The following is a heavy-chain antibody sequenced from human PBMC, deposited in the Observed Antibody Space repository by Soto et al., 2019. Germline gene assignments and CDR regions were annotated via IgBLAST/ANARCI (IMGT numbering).Heavy chain of an antibody. J-gene: IGHJ5*02. Sequence: SGPTLVNPTEALTLTCTVSGFSLSNARMGVSWIRQPPGKALEWLAHIFSNDEKSYSTSLKSRLTISKDTSKSQVVLTMTNMDPVDTATYYFARIRGTIFTASRLNWFDPWGQGTLVTVSS. CDR2: IFSNDEK. CDR3: ARIRGTIFTASRLNWFDP. CDR1: GFSLSNARMG. V-gene: IGHV2-26*01. D-gene: IGHD3-3*01.